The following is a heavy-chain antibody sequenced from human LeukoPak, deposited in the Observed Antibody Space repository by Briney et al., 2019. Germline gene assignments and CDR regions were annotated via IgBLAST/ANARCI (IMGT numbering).Heavy chain of an antibody. D-gene: IGHD3-10*01. CDR3: ARVDEYYYGSGSAFDY. Sequence: ASVKVSCKASGYTFTSYGISWVRQAPGQGLEWMGWISAYNGNTNYAQKLQGRVTMTTDTSTSTAYMELRSLRSDDTAVYYCARVDEYYYGSGSAFDYWGQGTLATVSS. J-gene: IGHJ4*02. V-gene: IGHV1-18*01. CDR1: GYTFTSYG. CDR2: ISAYNGNT.